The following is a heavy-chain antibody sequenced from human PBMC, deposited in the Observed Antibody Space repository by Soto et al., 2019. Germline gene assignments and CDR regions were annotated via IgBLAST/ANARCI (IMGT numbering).Heavy chain of an antibody. Sequence: QVQLVESGGGVVQPGRSLRLSCAASGFTFSSYGMHWVRQAPGKGLEWVAVIWYDGSNKYYADSVKGRFTISRDNSKNTLYLQMNSLRAEDTAVYYCARDGSLCRSTSFSSDAFDIWGQGTMVTVSS. D-gene: IGHD2-2*01. CDR1: GFTFSSYG. J-gene: IGHJ3*02. CDR3: ARDGSLCRSTSFSSDAFDI. V-gene: IGHV3-33*01. CDR2: IWYDGSNK.